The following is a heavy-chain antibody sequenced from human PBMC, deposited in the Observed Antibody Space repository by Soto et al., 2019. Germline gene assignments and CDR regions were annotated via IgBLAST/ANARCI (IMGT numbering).Heavy chain of an antibody. Sequence: PGESLKISCKASGYSFTNYWISWVRQMPGKGPEWVGRIDPSDSYTKDSLSLQGHVTISVDKSISTAYLQWRNLRVSDTGIYYCARHEKTTKAPAHLDYWGQGTLVTVSS. CDR1: GYSFTNYW. CDR3: ARHEKTTKAPAHLDY. D-gene: IGHD1-1*01. J-gene: IGHJ4*01. CDR2: IDPSDSYT. V-gene: IGHV5-10-1*01.